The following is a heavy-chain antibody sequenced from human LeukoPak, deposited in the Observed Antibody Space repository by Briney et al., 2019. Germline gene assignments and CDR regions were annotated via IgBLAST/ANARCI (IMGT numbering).Heavy chain of an antibody. V-gene: IGHV3-30*04. D-gene: IGHD1-26*01. CDR3: AKVEGGSYSGNAFDI. J-gene: IGHJ3*02. CDR1: GFTFSTYA. Sequence: GGSLRLSCAASGFTFSTYAMHWVRQAPGKGLEWVALISYDGSNKNYADSVKGRFTISRDNSKNTLYLQMNSLGAEDTAVYYCAKVEGGSYSGNAFDIWGQGTMVTVSS. CDR2: ISYDGSNK.